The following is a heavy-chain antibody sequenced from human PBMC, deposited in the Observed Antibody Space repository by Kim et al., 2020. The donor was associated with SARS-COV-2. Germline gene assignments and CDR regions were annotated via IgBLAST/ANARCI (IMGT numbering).Heavy chain of an antibody. Sequence: GGSLRLSCAASGFTFSTYEMNWVRQAPGKGPEWISYISTSGSTIYYADSVKGRFTISRDNAKSSLSLQMNSLRAEDTAVYYCARSLYCSSTSCFYGMDV. CDR3: ARSLYCSSTSCFYGMDV. V-gene: IGHV3-48*03. CDR2: ISTSGSTI. CDR1: GFTFSTYE. J-gene: IGHJ6*01. D-gene: IGHD2-2*01.